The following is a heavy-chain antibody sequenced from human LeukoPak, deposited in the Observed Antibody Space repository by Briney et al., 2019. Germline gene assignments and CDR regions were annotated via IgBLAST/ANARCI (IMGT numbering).Heavy chain of an antibody. CDR2: IKQDGSEK. Sequence: GGSLRLSCAASGFTFSSHWLSWVRQAPGKGLEWVANIKQDGSEKYYVDSVRGRFTISRDNAENSLYLQMNSLRAEDTAVYYCARTYDFGRGPPGDAFDNWGPGTLVTVSS. J-gene: IGHJ3*02. CDR1: GFTFSSHW. D-gene: IGHD3-3*01. V-gene: IGHV3-7*01. CDR3: ARTYDFGRGPPGDAFDN.